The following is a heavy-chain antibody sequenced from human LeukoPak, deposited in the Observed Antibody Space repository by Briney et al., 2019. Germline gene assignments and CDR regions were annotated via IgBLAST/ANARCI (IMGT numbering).Heavy chain of an antibody. Sequence: GGSLRLSCAASRFTVGSNYMSWVRQAPGKGLEWVSIIYRGGSTNYADSVNGRFTISRDTSKNTLYLQMNSLRAEDTAVYYGARLSAISSAYFFDYWGQGTLVTVS. CDR3: ARLSAISSAYFFDY. CDR2: IYRGGST. V-gene: IGHV3-66*04. D-gene: IGHD3-22*01. J-gene: IGHJ4*02. CDR1: RFTVGSNY.